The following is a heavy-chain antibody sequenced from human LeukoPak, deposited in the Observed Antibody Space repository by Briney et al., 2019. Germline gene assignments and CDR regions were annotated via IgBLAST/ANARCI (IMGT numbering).Heavy chain of an antibody. J-gene: IGHJ6*03. D-gene: IGHD2-2*02. CDR3: AKDMMCSSTSCYRGGLSYYYMDV. CDR2: ISPNSGSTI. CDR1: GFTFSDSY. Sequence: PGGSLRLSCAASGFTFSDSYMGWVRQAPGKGLEWVSYISPNSGSTIYYADSVKGRFTISRDNAKNSLYLQMNSLRAEDTAVYYCAKDMMCSSTSCYRGGLSYYYMDVWGKGTTVTVSS. V-gene: IGHV3-11*04.